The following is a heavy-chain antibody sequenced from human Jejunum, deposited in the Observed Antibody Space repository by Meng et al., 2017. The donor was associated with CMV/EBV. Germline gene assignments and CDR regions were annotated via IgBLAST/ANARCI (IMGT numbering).Heavy chain of an antibody. D-gene: IGHD4-11*01. Sequence: VRPAPGKGLEWVSSLSGTGGGPTYSADSVKGRFTISRDNAKNSLYLEMNSLRAEDMGVYYCARDLRPDAYSNRPGAYYYFYGLDVWGQGTTVTVSS. J-gene: IGHJ6*02. CDR2: LSGTGGGPT. V-gene: IGHV3-21*06. CDR3: ARDLRPDAYSNRPGAYYYFYGLDV.